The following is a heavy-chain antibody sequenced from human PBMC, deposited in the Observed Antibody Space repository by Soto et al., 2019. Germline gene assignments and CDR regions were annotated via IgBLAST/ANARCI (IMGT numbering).Heavy chain of an antibody. D-gene: IGHD6-19*01. CDR1: GYTFTSYG. CDR3: ARVTQRGPWLVGYYYGMDV. Sequence: QVQLVQSGAEVKKPGASVKVSCKASGYTFTSYGISWVRQAPGQGLEWMGWISAYNGNTNYAQKLQGRVTMTTDTSMSLASXELRSLRSDDTAVYYCARVTQRGPWLVGYYYGMDVWGQGTTVTVSS. CDR2: ISAYNGNT. V-gene: IGHV1-18*01. J-gene: IGHJ6*02.